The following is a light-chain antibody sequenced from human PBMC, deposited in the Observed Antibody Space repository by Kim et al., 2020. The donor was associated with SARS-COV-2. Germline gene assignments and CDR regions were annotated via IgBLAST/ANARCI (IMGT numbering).Light chain of an antibody. V-gene: IGLV1-51*01. Sequence: QSVLTQPPSVSAAPGQKVTISCSGSSSNIGNNYVSWYQQLPGTAPKLLIYDYNKRPSGIPDRFSGSKSGTSATLGITGLQTGDEADYYCGTWDSSLSAGVFGGGTQLTVL. CDR1: SSNIGNNY. CDR2: DYN. CDR3: GTWDSSLSAGV. J-gene: IGLJ2*01.